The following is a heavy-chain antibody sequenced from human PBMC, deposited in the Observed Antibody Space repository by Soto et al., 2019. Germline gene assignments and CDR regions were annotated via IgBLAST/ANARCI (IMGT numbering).Heavy chain of an antibody. V-gene: IGHV4-34*01. CDR2: INQSGST. CDR3: ARGVNSGYTRTPVYFDY. D-gene: IGHD5-12*01. J-gene: IGHJ4*02. Sequence: QVQLQQWGAGLLKPSETLSLTCAVYGGSFSGYYWSWIRQPPGKGLEWMGEINQSGSTNYNPPLKSGVTISVDTSKNQFSLKLSSVTAAETAVYYCARGVNSGYTRTPVYFDYWGQGTLVTVSS. CDR1: GGSFSGYY.